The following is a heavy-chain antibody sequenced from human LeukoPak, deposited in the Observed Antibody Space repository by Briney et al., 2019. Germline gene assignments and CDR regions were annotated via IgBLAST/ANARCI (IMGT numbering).Heavy chain of an antibody. V-gene: IGHV5-51*01. Sequence: GESLQISCKGSGYSFTSYWIGWVRPLPGKGLEWMGIIYPGDSDTRYSPSFQGQVTISADKSISTAYLQWSSLKASDTAMYYCARTLTTVVTSAFDYWGQGTLVTVSS. J-gene: IGHJ4*02. D-gene: IGHD4-23*01. CDR2: IYPGDSDT. CDR3: ARTLTTVVTSAFDY. CDR1: GYSFTSYW.